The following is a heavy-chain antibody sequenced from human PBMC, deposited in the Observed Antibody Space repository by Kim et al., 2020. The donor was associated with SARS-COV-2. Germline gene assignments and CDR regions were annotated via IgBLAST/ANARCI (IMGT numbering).Heavy chain of an antibody. CDR2: ISYDGSNK. CDR1: GFTFSSYA. Sequence: GGSLRLSCAASGFTFSSYAMHWVRQAPGKGLEWVAVISYDGSNKYYADSVKGRFTISRDNSKNTLYLQMNSLRAEDTAVYYCARDRKLERSSGYYYYYYGMDVWGQGTTVTVSS. V-gene: IGHV3-30*04. D-gene: IGHD3-22*01. J-gene: IGHJ6*02. CDR3: ARDRKLERSSGYYYYYYGMDV.